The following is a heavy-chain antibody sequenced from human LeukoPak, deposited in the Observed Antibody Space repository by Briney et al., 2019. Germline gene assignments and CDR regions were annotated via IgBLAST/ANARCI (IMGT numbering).Heavy chain of an antibody. J-gene: IGHJ4*02. V-gene: IGHV1-8*01. Sequence: ASVKVSCKASGYTFTSYDIDWVRQATGQGLEWMGWMNPNSGNTGYAQKFQGRVTMTRNTSISTAYMELSSLRSEDTAVYYCEVGSSSWAPQVDAFDYWGQGTLVTVSS. CDR2: MNPNSGNT. D-gene: IGHD6-13*01. CDR1: GYTFTSYD. CDR3: EVGSSSWAPQVDAFDY.